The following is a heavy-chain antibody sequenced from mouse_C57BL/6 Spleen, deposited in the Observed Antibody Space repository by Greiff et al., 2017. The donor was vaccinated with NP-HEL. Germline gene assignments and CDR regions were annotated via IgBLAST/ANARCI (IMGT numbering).Heavy chain of an antibody. Sequence: DVKLVESGGGLVKPGGSLKLSCAASGFTFSDYGMHWVRQAPEKGLEWVAYISSGSSTIYYADTVKGRFTISSDNAKTTLFLQMTSLRSEDTAMYYCARRDYDGPSYAMDYGGQGTSVTVSS. J-gene: IGHJ4*01. CDR1: GFTFSDYG. V-gene: IGHV5-17*01. CDR3: ARRDYDGPSYAMDY. D-gene: IGHD2-4*01. CDR2: ISSGSSTI.